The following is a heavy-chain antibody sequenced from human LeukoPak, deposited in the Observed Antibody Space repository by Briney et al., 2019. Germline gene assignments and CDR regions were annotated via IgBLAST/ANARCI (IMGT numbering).Heavy chain of an antibody. CDR3: ARATVVNPRYWYYFDS. CDR1: GFTVSSTNY. D-gene: IGHD4-23*01. CDR2: IYSGGST. V-gene: IGHV3-66*01. Sequence: GGSLRLSCAASGFTVSSTNYMTWVRPAPGKGLEWVSVIYSGGSTYYADSVKGRFTISRDNSKNTLYLQMNSLRAEDTAVYYCARATVVNPRYWYYFDSWGQGTLVTVSS. J-gene: IGHJ4*02.